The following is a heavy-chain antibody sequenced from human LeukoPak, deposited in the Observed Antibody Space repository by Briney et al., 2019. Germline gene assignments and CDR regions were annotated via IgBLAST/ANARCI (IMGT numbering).Heavy chain of an antibody. CDR3: ARGTQTWFDP. CDR2: INPNSGGT. J-gene: IGHJ5*02. CDR1: GYTFTVYY. Sequence: ASVKVSCKASGYTFTVYYMHWVRQAPGQGLEWMGWINPNSGGTNYAQKFQGRVTMTRDASISTAYMELSRLKSDDTAVYYCARGTQTWFDPWGQGTLVTVSS. V-gene: IGHV1-2*02.